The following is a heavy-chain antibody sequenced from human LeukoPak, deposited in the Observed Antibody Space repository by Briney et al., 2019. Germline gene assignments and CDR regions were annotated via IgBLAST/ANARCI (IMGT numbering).Heavy chain of an antibody. Sequence: SQTLSLTCTVSGVSISSGDYYWSWIRQPPGKGLEWIGYIYYSGSTYYNPSLKSRVTISVDTSKNQFFLKLSSVTAADTAVYYCARVQHYYDSSYGMDVWGQGTTVTVSS. D-gene: IGHD3-22*01. J-gene: IGHJ6*02. CDR2: IYYSGST. V-gene: IGHV4-30-4*01. CDR3: ARVQHYYDSSYGMDV. CDR1: GVSISSGDYY.